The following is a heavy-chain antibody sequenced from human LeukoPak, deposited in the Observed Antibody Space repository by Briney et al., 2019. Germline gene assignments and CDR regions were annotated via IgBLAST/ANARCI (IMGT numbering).Heavy chain of an antibody. CDR2: ISSGSDYI. J-gene: IGHJ4*02. CDR3: ARDPWGTHAY. Sequence: GGSLRLSCAASGFTFSRYSMNWVRQAPGKGLEWVSSISSGSDYIYYADSVKGRFTISRDNAKNSLYLQMNSLRAEDTAIYYCARDPWGTHAYWGQGTLVTVSS. D-gene: IGHD3-16*01. CDR1: GFTFSRYS. V-gene: IGHV3-21*01.